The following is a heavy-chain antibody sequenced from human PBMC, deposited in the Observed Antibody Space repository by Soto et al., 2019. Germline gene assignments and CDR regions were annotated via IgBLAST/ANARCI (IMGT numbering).Heavy chain of an antibody. CDR1: GGSISPYY. CDR2: MYYSGRT. CDR3: ARGPPSPRILGPSRGPYFDP. D-gene: IGHD1-26*01. J-gene: IGHJ5*02. V-gene: IGHV4-59*01. Sequence: SETLSLTCIVSGGSISPYYWLWIRQGPGRGLEWIAYMYYSGRTNFNPSLKSRVTMSIETSRNQISLKMQSVTAADTAVYYCARGPPSPRILGPSRGPYFDPWGQGSLVTVS.